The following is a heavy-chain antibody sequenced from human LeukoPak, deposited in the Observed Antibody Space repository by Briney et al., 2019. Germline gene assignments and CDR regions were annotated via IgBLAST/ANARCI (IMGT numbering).Heavy chain of an antibody. D-gene: IGHD2-2*03. V-gene: IGHV1-46*01. Sequence: VASVKVSCKASGYTFTSYYMHWVRQAPGQGLEWMGIINPSGGSTSYAQKFQGRVTMTRDTSTSTVYMELSNLRSEDTAVYYCARDEVDIVVVPALYYYYYYGMDVWGQGTTVTVSS. CDR3: ARDEVDIVVVPALYYYYYYGMDV. CDR2: INPSGGST. CDR1: GYTFTSYY. J-gene: IGHJ6*02.